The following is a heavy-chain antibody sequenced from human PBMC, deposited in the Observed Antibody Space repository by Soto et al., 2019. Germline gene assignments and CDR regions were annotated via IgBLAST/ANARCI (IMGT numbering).Heavy chain of an antibody. D-gene: IGHD2-21*02. CDR2: ISYDGSNK. CDR1: GFTFSSYG. J-gene: IGHJ4*02. CDR3: AREGCGGDCSIDY. Sequence: QVQLVESGGGVVQPGRSLRLSCAASGFTFSSYGMHWVRQAPGKGLEWVAVISYDGSNKYYADSVKGRFTISRDNSKNTLCLQMNSLRAEDTAVYYCAREGCGGDCSIDYWGQGTLVTVSA. V-gene: IGHV3-33*01.